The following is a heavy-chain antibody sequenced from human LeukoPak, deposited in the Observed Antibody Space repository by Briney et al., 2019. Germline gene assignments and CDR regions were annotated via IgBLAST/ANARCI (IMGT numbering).Heavy chain of an antibody. Sequence: ASVKVSCKTSVGSFSNYVISWVRQTPGQGLERMGGIIDIIGTANYAEKLQGRVTITPDESKSTAYMEMNRLRSEDTAVYYCARDRYYDSRGNFYESGYWGPGTLVTVSS. CDR3: ARDRYYDSRGNFYESGY. CDR2: IIDIIGTA. CDR1: VGSFSNYV. D-gene: IGHD3-22*01. V-gene: IGHV1-69*13. J-gene: IGHJ4*02.